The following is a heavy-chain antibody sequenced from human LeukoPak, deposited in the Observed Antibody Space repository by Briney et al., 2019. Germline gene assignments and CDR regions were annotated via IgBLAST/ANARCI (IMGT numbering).Heavy chain of an antibody. CDR2: ISGSDSYI. CDR3: ARALTTLTYEGY. V-gene: IGHV3-21*01. Sequence: GGSLRLSCAASGFTFSSYTMHWIRQAPGKGLEWVSSISGSDSYISYADSVKGRFTVSRDNAKDSLYLQMNSLRAEDTAVYYCARALTTLTYEGYWGQGTLATVSS. J-gene: IGHJ4*02. CDR1: GFTFSSYT. D-gene: IGHD1-1*01.